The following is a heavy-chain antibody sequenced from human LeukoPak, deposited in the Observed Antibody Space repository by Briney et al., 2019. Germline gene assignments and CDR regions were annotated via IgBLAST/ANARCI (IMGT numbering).Heavy chain of an antibody. CDR3: ARESGRDSSSWYIAVDRYGMDV. CDR2: INPSGGST. V-gene: IGHV1-46*01. Sequence: ASVKVSCKASGYTFTSYYMHWVRQAPGQGLERMGIINPSGGSTSYAQKFQGRVTMTRDTSTSTVYMELSSLRSEDTAVYYCARESGRDSSSWYIAVDRYGMDVWGQGTTVTVSS. J-gene: IGHJ6*02. CDR1: GYTFTSYY. D-gene: IGHD6-13*01.